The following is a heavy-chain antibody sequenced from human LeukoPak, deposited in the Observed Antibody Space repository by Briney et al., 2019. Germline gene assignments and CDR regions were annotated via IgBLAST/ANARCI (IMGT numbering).Heavy chain of an antibody. CDR2: INHSGST. V-gene: IGHV4-34*01. Sequence: SETLSLTCAVYGGSFSGYYWSWIRQPPGKGLEWIGEINHSGSTNYNPFLKSRVTISVDTSKNQFSLKLSSVTAADTAVYYCASGRYYDILTGTHWFDPWGQGTLVTVSS. CDR1: GGSFSGYY. CDR3: ASGRYYDILTGTHWFDP. J-gene: IGHJ5*02. D-gene: IGHD3-9*01.